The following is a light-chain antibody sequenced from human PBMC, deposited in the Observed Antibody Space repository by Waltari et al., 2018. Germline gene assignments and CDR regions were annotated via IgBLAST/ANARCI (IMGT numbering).Light chain of an antibody. CDR2: EVS. CDR1: SSDVGGYNY. V-gene: IGLV2-14*01. Sequence: QSALTQPASVSGSPGQSITISCTGTSSDVGGYNYVSWYQQHPGKAPKLMIYEVSNQPSGVSNRFSGSKSGNTASLTISGLQAEDEADYYCSSYTSSSTPQVVFGGGTKLTVL. CDR3: SSYTSSSTPQVV. J-gene: IGLJ2*01.